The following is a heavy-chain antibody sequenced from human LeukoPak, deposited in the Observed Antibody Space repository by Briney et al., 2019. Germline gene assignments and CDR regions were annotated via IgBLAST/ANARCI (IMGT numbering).Heavy chain of an antibody. D-gene: IGHD6-6*01. CDR1: GGSFSGYY. CDR3: ATDRPD. CDR2: INHSGST. J-gene: IGHJ4*02. V-gene: IGHV4-34*01. Sequence: SETLSLTCAVYGGSFSGYYWSWIRQPPGKGLEWIGEINHSGSTNYNPSLKSRVTISVDTSKNQFSLKRSSVTAADTAVYYCATDRPDWGQGTLVTVSS.